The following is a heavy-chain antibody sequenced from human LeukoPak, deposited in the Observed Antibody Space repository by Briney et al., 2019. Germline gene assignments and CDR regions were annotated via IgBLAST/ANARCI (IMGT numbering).Heavy chain of an antibody. J-gene: IGHJ4*02. V-gene: IGHV4-39*01. CDR1: GGSVPNIDSY. Sequence: SETLSLTCTVSGGSVPNIDSYWLWAPHASGKGLEWVGSIYHGGATYYNPALRSRLAISADASKNQCSVKLTSVTAADTAVYYCVRRGYTLVPLWGQGTLVTVSS. CDR2: IYHGGAT. D-gene: IGHD2-8*02. CDR3: VRRGYTLVPL.